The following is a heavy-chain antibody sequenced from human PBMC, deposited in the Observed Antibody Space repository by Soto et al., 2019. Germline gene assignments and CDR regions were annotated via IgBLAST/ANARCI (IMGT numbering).Heavy chain of an antibody. CDR1: GFSLRTSGVG. J-gene: IGHJ5*02. V-gene: IGHV2-5*02. Sequence: QITLKESGPTLVKPTQTLTLTCTFSGFSLRTSGVGVGWIRQPPGKALEWLALIYWDDDKRYSPSLKRRVTLNKDTSKNQVVLTMPNMDPVDTATYYCAHRLFRISTSCYDPWGQGTLVTVSS. CDR3: AHRLFRISTSCYDP. CDR2: IYWDDDK. D-gene: IGHD2-2*01.